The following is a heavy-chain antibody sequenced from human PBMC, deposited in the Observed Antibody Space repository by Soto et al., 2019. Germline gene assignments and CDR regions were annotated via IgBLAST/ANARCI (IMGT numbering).Heavy chain of an antibody. CDR2: VSNSGRST. D-gene: IGHD6-6*01. CDR3: TRRPDAFDI. V-gene: IGHV3-23*01. J-gene: IGHJ3*02. Sequence: SGGSLRLSCVGSGFTSGFTFSTYAMSWVRQAPGKGLEWVSDVSNSGRSTYYADSVKGRFTISRDNSKNTMYMQMNSLRAEDTAVYYCTRRPDAFDIWGQGTMDTVSS. CDR1: GFTSGFTFSTYA.